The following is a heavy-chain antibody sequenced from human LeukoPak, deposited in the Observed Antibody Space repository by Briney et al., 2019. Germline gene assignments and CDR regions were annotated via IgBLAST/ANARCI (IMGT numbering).Heavy chain of an antibody. V-gene: IGHV1-69*05. CDR1: GGTFSSYA. D-gene: IGHD1-1*01. CDR3: ARVGRPLAPDY. CDR2: IIPIFGTA. J-gene: IGHJ4*02. Sequence: SVKVSCKASGGTFSSYAISWVRQAPGQGLEWMGRIIPIFGTANYTQKFQGRVTITTDESTSTAYMELSSLRSEDTAVYYCARVGRPLAPDYWGQGTLVTVSS.